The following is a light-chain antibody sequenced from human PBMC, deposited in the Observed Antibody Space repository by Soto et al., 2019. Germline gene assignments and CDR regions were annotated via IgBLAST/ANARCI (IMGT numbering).Light chain of an antibody. Sequence: QSVLTQPPSVSGAPGQRVTISCTGSSSNIGAGYDVHWYQQLPGTAPKLLLYGNNNRPSGVPDRFSGSKSGTSASLSITGLQAEDEADYYCQSYDSSLISYVFGTGTKVTVL. CDR2: GNN. CDR1: SSNIGAGYD. CDR3: QSYDSSLISYV. J-gene: IGLJ1*01. V-gene: IGLV1-40*01.